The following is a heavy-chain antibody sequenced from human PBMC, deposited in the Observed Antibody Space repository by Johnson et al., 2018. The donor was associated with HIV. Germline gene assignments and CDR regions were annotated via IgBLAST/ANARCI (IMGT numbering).Heavy chain of an antibody. CDR3: ARQTLRTFDI. Sequence: VQLVESGGGLVQPGGSLRLSCAASGFTFSSYAMHWVRQAPGKGLEYVSAISSNGGSTYYAHSVKGRFTISRDNSKNTLYLQMNSLRAEDTAVYYCARQTLRTFDIWGQGTMVTVSS. V-gene: IGHV3-64*04. D-gene: IGHD3-16*01. CDR1: GFTFSSYA. J-gene: IGHJ3*02. CDR2: ISSNGGST.